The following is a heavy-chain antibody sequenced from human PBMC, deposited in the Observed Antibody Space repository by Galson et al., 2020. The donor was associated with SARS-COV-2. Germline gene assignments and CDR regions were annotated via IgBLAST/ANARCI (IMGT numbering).Heavy chain of an antibody. V-gene: IGHV3-23*01. CDR1: GFTFSSYA. CDR3: AKVGFCDKSGTSCRSPFDY. J-gene: IGHJ4*02. CDR2: ISGSGGST. Sequence: GGSLRLSCAASGFTFSSYAMSWVRQAPGKGLEWVSAISGSGGSTYYADSVKGRFTISRDNSKNTLYLQMNSLRAEDTAVYYCAKVGFCDKSGTSCRSPFDYWGQGTLVTVSS. D-gene: IGHD2-2*01.